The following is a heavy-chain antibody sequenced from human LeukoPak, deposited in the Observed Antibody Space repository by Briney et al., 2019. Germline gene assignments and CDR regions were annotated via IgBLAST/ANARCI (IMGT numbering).Heavy chain of an antibody. V-gene: IGHV3-15*01. Sequence: GGSLRLSCAGSGFTVNSDYMTWVRQAPGKGLEWVGRIKSKSDGGTTDYAAPVKGKFTISRDDSKNTLYLQMNSLKSEDTAVYYCTTGGGVYDYVSLHWGQGTLVTVSS. CDR2: IKSKSDGGTT. CDR3: TTGGGVYDYVSLH. J-gene: IGHJ1*01. CDR1: GFTVNSDY. D-gene: IGHD3-16*01.